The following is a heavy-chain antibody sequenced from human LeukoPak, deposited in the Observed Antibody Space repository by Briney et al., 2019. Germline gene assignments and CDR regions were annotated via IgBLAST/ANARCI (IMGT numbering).Heavy chain of an antibody. Sequence: AGGSLRLSCAASGFTFSSHSMYWVRQAPGKGLVWVSRISGDGSSTNYADSVKGRFTISRDNAKNSLYLQMNSLRAEDTAVYYCARDNYYSVMDVWGQGTTVTVSS. CDR1: GFTFSSHS. J-gene: IGHJ6*02. V-gene: IGHV3-74*01. CDR3: ARDNYYSVMDV. CDR2: ISGDGSST.